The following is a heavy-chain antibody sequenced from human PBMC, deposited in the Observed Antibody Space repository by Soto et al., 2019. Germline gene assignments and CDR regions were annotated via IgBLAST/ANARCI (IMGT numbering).Heavy chain of an antibody. CDR3: AAVLLAYSSSSGNWFDP. J-gene: IGHJ5*02. CDR1: GGTFSSYA. CDR2: IIPIFGTA. Sequence: QVQLVQSGAEVKKPGSSVKVSCKASGGTFSSYAISWVRQAPGQGLEWMGGIIPIFGTANYAQKFQGRVTITADESTSPAYMALSSLGSEDTAVYYCAAVLLAYSSSSGNWFDPWGQGNLVTVSS. V-gene: IGHV1-69*12. D-gene: IGHD6-6*01.